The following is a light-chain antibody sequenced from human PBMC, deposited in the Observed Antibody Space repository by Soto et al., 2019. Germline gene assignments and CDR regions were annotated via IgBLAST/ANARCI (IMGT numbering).Light chain of an antibody. Sequence: DIQMTQSPSSLSASVGDRVTSTCRSIQRFSDYLNWYQQRPGEAPKLRIHTVSTLQGGVPSRFSGSGSGTEFTLTISSLQPEDVAIYYCQQFYSSPTSFGGGTKVEI. CDR2: TVS. CDR3: QQFYSSPTS. V-gene: IGKV1-39*01. CDR1: QRFSDY. J-gene: IGKJ4*01.